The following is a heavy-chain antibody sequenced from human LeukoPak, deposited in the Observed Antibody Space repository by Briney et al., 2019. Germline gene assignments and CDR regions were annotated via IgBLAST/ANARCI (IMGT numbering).Heavy chain of an antibody. D-gene: IGHD6-19*01. Sequence: GASVKVSCKASGYTFTGYYMHWVRQAPGQGLEWMGRINPNSGGTNYAQKFQGRVTMTRDTSISTAYMELSRLRSDDTAVYYCARESGYGGYSSGWQGRRDFDYWGQGTLVTVSS. CDR2: INPNSGGT. V-gene: IGHV1-2*06. CDR1: GYTFTGYY. J-gene: IGHJ4*02. CDR3: ARESGYGGYSSGWQGRRDFDY.